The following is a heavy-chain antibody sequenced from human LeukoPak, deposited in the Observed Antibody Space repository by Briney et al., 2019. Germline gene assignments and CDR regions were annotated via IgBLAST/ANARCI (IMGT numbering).Heavy chain of an antibody. CDR2: IYYSGST. CDR3: ARDNLGGIDY. Sequence: SETLSLTCTVSGGSFSSYYWSWLRQPPGKGLEWIGYIYYSGSTNYNPSLKSRVTISLATSKNQFSLKLSSVTAADTAVYYCARDNLGGIDYWGQGTLVTVSS. D-gene: IGHD3-16*01. V-gene: IGHV4-59*01. CDR1: GGSFSSYY. J-gene: IGHJ4*02.